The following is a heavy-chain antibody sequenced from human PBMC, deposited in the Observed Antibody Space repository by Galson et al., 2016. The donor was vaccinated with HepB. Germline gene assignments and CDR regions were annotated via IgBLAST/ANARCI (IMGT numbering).Heavy chain of an antibody. CDR3: ARGGAGVGWLARGNWFGP. J-gene: IGHJ5*02. CDR2: IIPIFHTI. V-gene: IGHV1-69*13. CDR1: GGTFSTYP. D-gene: IGHD6-19*01. Sequence: SVKVSCKASGGTFSTYPISWVRQAPGQALEWMGGIIPIFHTINYAQKFQGRVTITADESTSTVYMELNRLRSDDTGVYYCARGGAGVGWLARGNWFGPWGQGTLVTVSS.